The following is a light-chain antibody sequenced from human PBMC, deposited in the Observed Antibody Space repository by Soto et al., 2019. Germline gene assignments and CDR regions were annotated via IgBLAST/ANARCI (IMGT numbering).Light chain of an antibody. Sequence: EIVLTQSPGTLSWSAGERATLSCRASQSVRSSYLAWYQQKPGQPPRLLIYDASNRAAGVPDRFSGSGSGTDFTLAISRLEPEDFAVYYCQQYGGSPTFGLGTKVEIK. V-gene: IGKV3-20*01. CDR1: QSVRSSY. J-gene: IGKJ1*01. CDR3: QQYGGSPT. CDR2: DAS.